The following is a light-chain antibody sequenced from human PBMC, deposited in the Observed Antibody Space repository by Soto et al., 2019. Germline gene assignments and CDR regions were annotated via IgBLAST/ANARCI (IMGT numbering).Light chain of an antibody. CDR1: SSDVGGYNY. CDR2: EVS. V-gene: IGLV2-14*01. Sequence: QSALTQPASVSGSPGQSITISCTGTSSDVGGYNYVSWYQQHPGKAPKLMIYEVSNRPSGVSNRFSGSKSGNTASLTISGLQAEDEADYYCATWDDSLNGVVFGGGTKVTVL. J-gene: IGLJ2*01. CDR3: ATWDDSLNGVV.